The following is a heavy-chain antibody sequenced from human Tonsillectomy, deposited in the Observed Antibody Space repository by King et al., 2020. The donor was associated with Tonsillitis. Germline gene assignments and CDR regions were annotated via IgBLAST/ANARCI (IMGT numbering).Heavy chain of an antibody. CDR3: ARELYDYVWGSYRYGRIDY. J-gene: IGHJ4*02. CDR2: IFSNDEK. D-gene: IGHD3-16*02. V-gene: IGHV2-26*01. CDR1: GFSLSNARMG. Sequence: VTLKESDPVLVKPTETLTLTCTVSGFSLSNARMGVSWIRQPPGKALEWLAHIFSNDEKSYSTSLKSRLTISKDTSKSQVVLTMTNMDPVDTATYYCARELYDYVWGSYRYGRIDYWGQGTLVTVSS.